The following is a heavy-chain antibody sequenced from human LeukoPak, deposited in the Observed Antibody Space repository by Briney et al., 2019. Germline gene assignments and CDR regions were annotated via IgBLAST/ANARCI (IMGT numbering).Heavy chain of an antibody. V-gene: IGHV3-30*02. Sequence: PGRSLRLSCAASGFTFSSYAMHWVRQAPGKGLEWVAFIRYDGSNKYYADSVKGRFTISRDNSKNTLYLQMNSLRAEDTAVYYCAKDSLYSYGYYYYMDVWGKGTTVTVSS. CDR2: IRYDGSNK. CDR3: AKDSLYSYGYYYYMDV. J-gene: IGHJ6*03. D-gene: IGHD5-18*01. CDR1: GFTFSSYA.